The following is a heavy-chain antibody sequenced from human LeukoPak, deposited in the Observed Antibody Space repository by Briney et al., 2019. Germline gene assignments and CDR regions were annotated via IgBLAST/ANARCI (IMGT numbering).Heavy chain of an antibody. D-gene: IGHD3-22*01. CDR2: IYPGDSDT. CDR1: GYSFTSYW. V-gene: IGHV5-51*01. J-gene: IGHJ4*02. Sequence: GESLKISCKGSGYSFTSYWIGWVRQMPGKGLEWMGIIYPGDSDTRYSPSFQGQVTISADKSISTAYLQWSSLKASDTAMYYCARLSHSLGSSGYGYFDYWGQGTLVTVSS. CDR3: ARLSHSLGSSGYGYFDY.